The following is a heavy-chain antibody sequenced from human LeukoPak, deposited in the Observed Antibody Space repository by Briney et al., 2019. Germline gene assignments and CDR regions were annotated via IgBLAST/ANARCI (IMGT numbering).Heavy chain of an antibody. J-gene: IGHJ4*02. CDR3: ARGRWTDVARGSYYFDY. CDR1: GGTFSSYA. CDR2: IIPIFGTA. D-gene: IGHD3-10*01. V-gene: IGHV1-69*01. Sequence: GSSVKVSCKASGGTFSSYAISWVRQAPGQGLEWMGGIIPIFGTANYAQKFQGRVTITADESTSTAYMELSGLTSEDTATYYCARGRWTDVARGSYYFDYWGQGTLVSVST.